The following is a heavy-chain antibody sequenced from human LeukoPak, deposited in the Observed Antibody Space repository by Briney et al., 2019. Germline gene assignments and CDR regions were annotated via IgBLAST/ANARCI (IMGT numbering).Heavy chain of an antibody. CDR1: GGSFSGYY. CDR2: INHSGSA. D-gene: IGHD6-19*01. V-gene: IGHV4-34*01. Sequence: SETLSLTCAVYGGSFSGYYWSWIRQPPGEGLEWIGEINHSGSANYNPSLKSRVTISVDTSKNQFSLKLSSVTAADTAVYYCARRLQKQWLVLFDYWGQGTLVTVSS. CDR3: ARRLQKQWLVLFDY. J-gene: IGHJ4*02.